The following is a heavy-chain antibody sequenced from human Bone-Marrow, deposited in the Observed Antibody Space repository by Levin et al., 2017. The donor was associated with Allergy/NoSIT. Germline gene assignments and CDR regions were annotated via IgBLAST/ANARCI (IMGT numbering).Heavy chain of an antibody. D-gene: IGHD5-18*01. Sequence: GGSLRLSCAASGFTFSSYGMHWVRQAPGKGLEWVAVIWYDGSNQYYADPVKGRFTISRDNSKNTLYLQMDSLRAADTAVYYCARERTPVVTGSNNWLDPWGQGTLVTVSS. CDR3: ARERTPVVTGSNNWLDP. CDR2: IWYDGSNQ. V-gene: IGHV3-33*01. CDR1: GFTFSSYG. J-gene: IGHJ5*02.